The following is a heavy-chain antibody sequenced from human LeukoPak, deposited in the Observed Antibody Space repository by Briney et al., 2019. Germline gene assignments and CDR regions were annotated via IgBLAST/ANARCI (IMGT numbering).Heavy chain of an antibody. J-gene: IGHJ6*02. CDR1: GVSISSYY. D-gene: IGHD2-15*01. Sequence: SETLSLTCTASGVSISSYYWSWIRQPPGKGLEWIGRIYTSGSTNYNPSLKSRVTMSVNTTKNQFSLRLSSVTAADTAVYYCARDQGLFGMDVWGQGTTVTVSS. V-gene: IGHV4-4*07. CDR2: IYTSGST. CDR3: ARDQGLFGMDV.